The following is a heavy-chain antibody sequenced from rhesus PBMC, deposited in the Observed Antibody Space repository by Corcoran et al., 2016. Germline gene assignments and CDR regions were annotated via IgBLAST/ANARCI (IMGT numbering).Heavy chain of an antibody. CDR2: IYGSRSST. CDR1: GGSISSSY. D-gene: IGHD3-34*01. V-gene: IGHV4-169*02. J-gene: IGHJ4*01. Sequence: QLQLQESGPGLVKPSETLSVTCAVSGGSISSSYWSWLRQAPGKGMECFGYIYGSRSSTNYNPPLKSRVTLSVDTSKNQLSLKLSAGTAADTAVYYCASGGYWGDSHDYWGQGVLVTVSS. CDR3: ASGGYWGDSHDY.